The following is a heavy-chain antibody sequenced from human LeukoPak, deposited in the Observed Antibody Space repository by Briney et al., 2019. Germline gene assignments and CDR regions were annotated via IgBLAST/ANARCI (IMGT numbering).Heavy chain of an antibody. J-gene: IGHJ4*02. CDR2: ISGSGGDT. D-gene: IGHD3-9*01. V-gene: IGHV3-23*01. CDR3: AKRGRYDILTGYFDY. CDR1: EFTFSSYS. Sequence: PGGSLRLSCAASEFTFSSYSMSWVRQAPGKGLEWISAISGSGGDTYYADSVKGRFTISIDNSKNTLYLQMNSLRAEDTAVYYCAKRGRYDILTGYFDYWGQGTLVTVSS.